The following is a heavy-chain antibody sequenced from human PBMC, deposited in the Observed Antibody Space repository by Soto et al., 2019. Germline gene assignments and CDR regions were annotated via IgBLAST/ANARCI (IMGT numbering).Heavy chain of an antibody. CDR3: ASEDRGYSYATLDY. J-gene: IGHJ4*02. Sequence: SVKVTCKASGVTFSSYASSWVRQAPGQGLEWMRGIIPIFGTANYAQKFQGRVTITADESTSTAYMELSSLRSEDTAVYYCASEDRGYSYATLDYWGQGTLVTVSS. D-gene: IGHD5-18*01. CDR2: IIPIFGTA. V-gene: IGHV1-69*13. CDR1: GVTFSSYA.